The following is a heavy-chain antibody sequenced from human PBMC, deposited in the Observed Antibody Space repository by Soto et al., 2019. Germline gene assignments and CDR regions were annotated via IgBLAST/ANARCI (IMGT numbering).Heavy chain of an antibody. CDR3: ARGQVVAAQH. D-gene: IGHD2-15*01. V-gene: IGHV4-31*03. CDR1: GGSISSGGYY. CDR2: IYYSGST. Sequence: PLETLSLTCSVSGGSISSGGYYWSWIRQHPGKGLEWIGYIYYSGSTYYNPSLKSRVTISVDTSKNQFSLKLSSVTAADTAVYYCARGQVVAAQHWGQGPLVXVS. J-gene: IGHJ4*02.